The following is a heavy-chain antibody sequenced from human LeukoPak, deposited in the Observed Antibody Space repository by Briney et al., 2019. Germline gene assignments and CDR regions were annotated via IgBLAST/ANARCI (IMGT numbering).Heavy chain of an antibody. Sequence: SETLSLTCTVSGGSISSSSYYWGWIRQPPGKGLEWIGSIYYSGSTYYNPSLKSRVTISVDTSKNQFSLKLSSVTAADTAVYYCARIPETYSSSSEEYYYYYYYMDVWGKGTTVTVSS. V-gene: IGHV4-39*01. CDR2: IYYSGST. D-gene: IGHD6-6*01. CDR1: GGSISSSSYY. CDR3: ARIPETYSSSSEEYYYYYYYMDV. J-gene: IGHJ6*03.